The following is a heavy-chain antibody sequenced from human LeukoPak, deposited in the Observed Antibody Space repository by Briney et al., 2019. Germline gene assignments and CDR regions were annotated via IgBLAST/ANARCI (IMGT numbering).Heavy chain of an antibody. J-gene: IGHJ4*02. CDR1: GFTFSSYA. Sequence: GGSLRLSCAASGFTFSSYAMSWVRQAPGKGLEWVSAISGSGGSTYYADSVKGRFTVSRDNSKNTLYLQMNSLRAEDTAVYYCAKDQEGYGGESTFDYWGQGTLVTVSS. CDR3: AKDQEGYGGESTFDY. V-gene: IGHV3-23*01. CDR2: ISGSGGST. D-gene: IGHD4-23*01.